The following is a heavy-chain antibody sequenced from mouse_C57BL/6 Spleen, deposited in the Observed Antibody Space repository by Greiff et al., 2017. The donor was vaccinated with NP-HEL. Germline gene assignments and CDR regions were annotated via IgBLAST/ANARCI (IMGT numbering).Heavy chain of an antibody. V-gene: IGHV3-6*01. CDR1: GYSITSGYY. CDR2: ISYDGSN. Sequence: EVQLQESGPGLVKPSQSLSLTCSVTGYSITSGYYWNWIRQFPGNKLEWMGYISYDGSNNYNPSLKNRISITRDTSKNQFFLKLNSVTTEDTATYYCARRAPMDYWGQGTSVTVSS. D-gene: IGHD3-3*01. J-gene: IGHJ4*01. CDR3: ARRAPMDY.